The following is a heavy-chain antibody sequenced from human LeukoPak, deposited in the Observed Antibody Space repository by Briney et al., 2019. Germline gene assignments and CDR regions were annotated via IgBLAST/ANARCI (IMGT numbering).Heavy chain of an antibody. D-gene: IGHD4-11*01. J-gene: IGHJ6*02. Sequence: SETLSLTCTVSGGSISSYYWSWIRQPPGKGLEWIGYIYYSGSTNYNPSLKSRVTISVDTSKNQFSLKLSSVTAADTAVYYCARGMTTNYYYYYGIDVWGQGTTVTVSS. CDR1: GGSISSYY. V-gene: IGHV4-59*01. CDR2: IYYSGST. CDR3: ARGMTTNYYYYYGIDV.